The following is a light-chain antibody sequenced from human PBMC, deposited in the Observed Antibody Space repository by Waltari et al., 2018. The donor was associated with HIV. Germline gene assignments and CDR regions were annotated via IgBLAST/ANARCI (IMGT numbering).Light chain of an antibody. CDR3: ATWDDILSGWV. J-gene: IGLJ3*02. Sequence: QSVLTQPPSASGTPGQRVTISCSGSTSDIARNYVYWYQGLPGTAPKLLIYRNSQRPSGVPDRFSGSKSGTSASLAISGFRSEDEADYYCATWDDILSGWVFGGGTKLTVL. CDR2: RNS. V-gene: IGLV1-47*01. CDR1: TSDIARNY.